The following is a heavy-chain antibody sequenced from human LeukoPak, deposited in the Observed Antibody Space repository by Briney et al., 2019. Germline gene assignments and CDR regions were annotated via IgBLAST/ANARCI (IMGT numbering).Heavy chain of an antibody. CDR2: IRYDGSNK. J-gene: IGHJ4*02. D-gene: IGHD4-11*01. CDR3: AKDLRAGGYSNYVFDY. CDR1: GFTFSSYG. Sequence: PGGSLRLSCAASGFTFSSYGMHWVRQAPGKGLEWVAFIRYDGSNKYYADSVKGRFTISRDNSKNTLYLQMNSLRAEDTAVYYCAKDLRAGGYSNYVFDYWGQGTLVTVSS. V-gene: IGHV3-30*02.